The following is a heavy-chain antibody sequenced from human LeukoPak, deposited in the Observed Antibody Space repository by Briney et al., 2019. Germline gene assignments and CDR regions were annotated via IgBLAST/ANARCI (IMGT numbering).Heavy chain of an antibody. D-gene: IGHD2-2*01. V-gene: IGHV1-69*13. J-gene: IGHJ6*02. CDR3: ARGCSSTSCYYYYYGMDV. CDR2: IIPIFGTA. Sequence: SVKVSCKASGGTFSSYAISWVRQAPGQGLEWMGGIIPIFGTANYAQKFQGRVTITADESTSTAYMELSSLRSEDTAVYYCARGCSSTSCYYYYYGMDVWGQGTTVTVSS. CDR1: GGTFSSYA.